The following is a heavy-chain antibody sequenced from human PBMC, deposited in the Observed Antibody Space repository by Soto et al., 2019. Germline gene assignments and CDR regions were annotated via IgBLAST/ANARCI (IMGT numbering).Heavy chain of an antibody. CDR1: GGSFSCCY. Sequence: KPSETLSLTCAVYGGSFSCCYCSWIRQPPGKGLEWIGYIYYSGSTNYNPSLKSRVTISVDTSKNQFSLKLSSVTAADTAVYYCARGATITIFGVVGGMDVWGQGTTVTVSS. CDR3: ARGATITIFGVVGGMDV. V-gene: IGHV4-59*01. J-gene: IGHJ6*02. D-gene: IGHD3-3*01. CDR2: IYYSGST.